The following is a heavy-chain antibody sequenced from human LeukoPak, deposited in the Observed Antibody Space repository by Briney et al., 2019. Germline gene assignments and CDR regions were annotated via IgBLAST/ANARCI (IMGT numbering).Heavy chain of an antibody. CDR3: ARHVIERSVVGEE. Sequence: SETLSLTCTVSGGSISSGDYYWSWIRQYPGKGLEWIGHVYYSGSTYYSPSLKSRVTVSVDTSKNQFSLKLSSVTAADTAVYYCARHVIERSVVGEEWGQGTLVTVSS. CDR1: GGSISSGDYY. CDR2: VYYSGST. J-gene: IGHJ4*02. D-gene: IGHD1-26*01. V-gene: IGHV4-31*03.